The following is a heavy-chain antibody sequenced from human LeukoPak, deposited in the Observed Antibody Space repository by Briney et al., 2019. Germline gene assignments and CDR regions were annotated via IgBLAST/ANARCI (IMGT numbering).Heavy chain of an antibody. CDR2: IYTSGST. J-gene: IGHJ4*02. CDR3: ARTSYYYDSSGYYYAHDY. V-gene: IGHV4-4*07. D-gene: IGHD3-22*01. Sequence: PSETLSLTCSVFGDSISNYYWSWIRQSAGKGLEWIGRIYTSGSTNYNPSLKSRVTMSVDTSKNQFSLKLSSVTAADTAVYYCARTSYYYDSSGYYYAHDYWGQGTLVTVSS. CDR1: GDSISNYY.